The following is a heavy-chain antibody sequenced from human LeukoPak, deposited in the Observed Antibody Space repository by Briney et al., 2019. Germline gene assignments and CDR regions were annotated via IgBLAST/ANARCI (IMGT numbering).Heavy chain of an antibody. CDR2: ISGSGGST. CDR3: AKGGLTATRDYIDY. CDR1: GFTFSSYA. J-gene: IGHJ4*02. V-gene: IGHV3-23*01. D-gene: IGHD6-13*01. Sequence: GGSLRLSCAASGFTFSSYAMSWVRQAPGKGLEWVSAISGSGGSTYYADSVKGRFTISRDNSKNTLFLQMNSLRADDTAVYYCAKGGLTATRDYIDYWGQGTPVTVSS.